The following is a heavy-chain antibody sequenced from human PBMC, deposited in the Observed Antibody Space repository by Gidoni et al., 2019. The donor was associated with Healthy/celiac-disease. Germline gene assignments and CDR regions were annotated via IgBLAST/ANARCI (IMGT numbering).Heavy chain of an antibody. CDR2: ISSSSSYI. CDR1: GFTFSSYS. CDR3: ARARGHSSGPVD. D-gene: IGHD6-19*01. Sequence: EVQLVESGGGLVKPGGSLRLSCAASGFTFSSYSMNWVRQAPGKGLEWVSSISSSSSYIYYADSVKGRFTISRDNAKNSLYLQMNSLRAEDTAVYYCARARGHSSGPVDWGQGTLVTVSS. J-gene: IGHJ4*02. V-gene: IGHV3-21*01.